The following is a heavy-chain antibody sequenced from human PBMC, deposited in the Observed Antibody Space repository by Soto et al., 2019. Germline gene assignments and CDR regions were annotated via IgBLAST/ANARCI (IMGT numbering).Heavy chain of an antibody. J-gene: IGHJ3*02. CDR2: IIPILGIA. CDR3: ATPDGYCSSTSCYMGPKDAFDI. Sequence: QVQLVQSGAEVKKPGSSVKVSCKASGGTFSSYTISWVRQAPGQGLEWMGRIIPILGIANYAQKFQGRVTITADKSTSTAYMELSSLRSEDTAVYYCATPDGYCSSTSCYMGPKDAFDIWGQGTMVTVSS. V-gene: IGHV1-69*02. CDR1: GGTFSSYT. D-gene: IGHD2-2*02.